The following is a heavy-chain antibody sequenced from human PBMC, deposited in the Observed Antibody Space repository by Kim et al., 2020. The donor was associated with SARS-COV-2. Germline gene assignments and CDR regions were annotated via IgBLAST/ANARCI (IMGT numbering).Heavy chain of an antibody. D-gene: IGHD2-2*01. CDR2: EK. CDR3: AKSVSRSFDC. Sequence: EKTYVGSVKGRFTISRDNAKNSLHLQMNSLRAEDTAVYYCAKSVSRSFDCWGQGTLVTVSS. J-gene: IGHJ4*02. V-gene: IGHV3-7*01.